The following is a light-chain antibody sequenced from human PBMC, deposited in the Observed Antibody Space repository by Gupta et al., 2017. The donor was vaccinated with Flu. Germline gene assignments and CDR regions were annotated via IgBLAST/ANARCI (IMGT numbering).Light chain of an antibody. CDR1: SSNIGSNT. CDR2: SNN. Sequence: QSVLTQPPSASGTPGQRVTISCSGSSSNIGSNTVNWYQQLPGTAPNLLIYSNNQRPSGVPDRFSGPKSGTSASLAISGLQSEDEADYYCATWDDSLNGHYVFGTGTKVTVL. V-gene: IGLV1-44*01. J-gene: IGLJ1*01. CDR3: ATWDDSLNGHYV.